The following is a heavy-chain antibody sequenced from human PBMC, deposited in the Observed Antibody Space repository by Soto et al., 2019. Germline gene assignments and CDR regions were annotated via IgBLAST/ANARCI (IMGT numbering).Heavy chain of an antibody. V-gene: IGHV3-21*01. CDR1: GFTFSSYS. D-gene: IGHD5-18*01. CDR2: ITSSGSNI. CDR3: SCGAGKRGYSSGAWGNVDY. Sequence: EVQLVESGGGLVKPGGSLRLSCAASGFTFSSYSMNWVRQAPGKGLEWVSAITSSGSNIYYADSVKGRFTISRDNGKNSQNPQINHMRPGDTAVSYCSCGAGKRGYSSGAWGNVDYWGQGTPVTVSS. J-gene: IGHJ4*02.